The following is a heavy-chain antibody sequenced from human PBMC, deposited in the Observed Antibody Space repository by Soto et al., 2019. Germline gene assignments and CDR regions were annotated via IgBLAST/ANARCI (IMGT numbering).Heavy chain of an antibody. CDR2: IWYDGSNK. V-gene: IGHV3-33*01. CDR1: GFTFSSYG. D-gene: IGHD6-13*01. Sequence: GGSLRLSCAASGFTFSSYGMHWVRQAPGKGLEWVAVIWYDGSNKYYADSVKGRLTISRDNSKNTLYLQMNSLRAEDTAVYYCARDIAQYSSSFGTGFDYWGQGTLVTVSS. CDR3: ARDIAQYSSSFGTGFDY. J-gene: IGHJ4*02.